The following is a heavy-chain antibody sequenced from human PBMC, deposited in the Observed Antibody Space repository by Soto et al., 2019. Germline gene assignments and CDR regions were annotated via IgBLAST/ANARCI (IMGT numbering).Heavy chain of an antibody. V-gene: IGHV3-23*01. D-gene: IGHD4-17*01. CDR1: GFTFSSYA. Sequence: GSLRLSCAASGFTFSSYAMSWVRQAPGKGLEWVSAISGSGGSTYYADSVKGRFTISRDNSKNTLYLQMNSLRAEDTAVYYCAKDAGTTTPYYYYYGMDVWGQGTTVTVSS. J-gene: IGHJ6*02. CDR3: AKDAGTTTPYYYYYGMDV. CDR2: ISGSGGST.